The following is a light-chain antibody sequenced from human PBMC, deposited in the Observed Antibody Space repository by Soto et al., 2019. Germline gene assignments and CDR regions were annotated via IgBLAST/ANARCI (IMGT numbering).Light chain of an antibody. Sequence: DIQMTQSPSSLSASVGGSVTITCRTSQHVDRYLSWYQQIPGRAPKLLIYSASSLVSGVPPRFRGSASGTEFTLSISSLQREDFATYFCQQSSNIPWTFGQGTKV. J-gene: IGKJ1*01. CDR2: SAS. CDR1: QHVDRY. CDR3: QQSSNIPWT. V-gene: IGKV1-39*01.